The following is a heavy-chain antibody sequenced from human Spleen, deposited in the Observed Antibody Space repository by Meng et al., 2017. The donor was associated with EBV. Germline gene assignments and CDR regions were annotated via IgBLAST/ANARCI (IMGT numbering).Heavy chain of an antibody. J-gene: IGHJ5*02. CDR1: GGSFSDFF. D-gene: IGHD5-18*01. Sequence: QVQLPPGGAGLVTPSETLSLTGGVSGGSFSDFFWTWIRQAPGKGLDWIGEIHYLGNPTYNPSLESRATISVDTSKKHFSLSLNSVTAADTGVYYCARMVSGSSLIAGLDPWGQGTLVTVSS. CDR3: ARMVSGSSLIAGLDP. CDR2: IHYLGNP. V-gene: IGHV4-34*01.